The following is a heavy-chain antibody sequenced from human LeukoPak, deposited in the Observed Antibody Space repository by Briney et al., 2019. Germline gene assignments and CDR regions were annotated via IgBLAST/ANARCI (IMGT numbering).Heavy chain of an antibody. CDR2: ISSSGSTI. D-gene: IGHD6-19*01. CDR3: ARMDLAVAGVIDY. CDR1: GFTFSSYE. Sequence: PGGSLRLSCAASGFTFSSYEMNWVRQAPGKGLEWVSYISSSGSTIYYADSVKGRFTISRDNAKNSLYLQMNSLRAEDTAVYYCARMDLAVAGVIDYWGQGTAVTVSS. J-gene: IGHJ4*02. V-gene: IGHV3-48*03.